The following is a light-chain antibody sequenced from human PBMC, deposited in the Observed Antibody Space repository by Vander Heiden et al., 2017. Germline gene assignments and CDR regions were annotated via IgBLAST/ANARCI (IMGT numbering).Light chain of an antibody. J-gene: IGKJ5*01. Sequence: EIVLTQSTATLSLSPGERATLSCGASQSIRSNYLAWYQQKPGLAPRLVIYDASNRATDIPDRFSGSGSGTDFTLTISRVEPEDFAVYYCQQYGSSPTTFGQGTRLEI. CDR2: DAS. CDR3: QQYGSSPTT. V-gene: IGKV3D-20*01. CDR1: QSIRSNY.